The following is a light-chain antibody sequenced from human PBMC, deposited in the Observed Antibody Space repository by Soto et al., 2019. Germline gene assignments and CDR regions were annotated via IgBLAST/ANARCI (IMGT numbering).Light chain of an antibody. J-gene: IGKJ3*01. Sequence: EIVMTQSPATLPVSPGERATLSCRASQSVSSNLAWYQQKPGQAPRFLIYGASTRATGIPARFSGSGSGTEFTLTISSLQSEDCAVYYCQQYVSSPFTFGPGTKVDIK. CDR1: QSVSSN. CDR3: QQYVSSPFT. CDR2: GAS. V-gene: IGKV3-15*01.